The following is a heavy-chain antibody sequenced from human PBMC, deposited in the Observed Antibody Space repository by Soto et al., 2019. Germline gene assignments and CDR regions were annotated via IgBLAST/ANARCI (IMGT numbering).Heavy chain of an antibody. Sequence: ASVKVSCKASGYTFTSYGISWVRQAPGQGLERMGWISAYNGNTNYAQKLQGRVTMTTDTSTSTAYMELRSLRSDDTAVYYCARGGLFIAAAGRWWFDPWGQGTLVTVSS. J-gene: IGHJ5*02. V-gene: IGHV1-18*01. CDR3: ARGGLFIAAAGRWWFDP. CDR1: GYTFTSYG. D-gene: IGHD6-13*01. CDR2: ISAYNGNT.